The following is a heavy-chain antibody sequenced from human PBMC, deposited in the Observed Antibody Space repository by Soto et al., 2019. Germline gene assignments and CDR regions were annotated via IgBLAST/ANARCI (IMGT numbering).Heavy chain of an antibody. V-gene: IGHV4-34*01. CDR2: INHSGST. J-gene: IGHJ5*02. D-gene: IGHD4-17*01. Sequence: PSETLSLTCAVYGGYISGYYWSWIRQHPGKGLEWIGEINHSGSTNYNPSLKSRVTISVDTSKNQFSLKLSSVTAADTAVYYCARVKGDYVFAPGWFDPWGQGTLVTVSS. CDR1: GGYISGYY. CDR3: ARVKGDYVFAPGWFDP.